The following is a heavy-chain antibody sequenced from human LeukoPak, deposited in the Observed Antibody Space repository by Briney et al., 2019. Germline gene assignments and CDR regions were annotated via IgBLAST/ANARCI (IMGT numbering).Heavy chain of an antibody. CDR2: ISSSSSYI. Sequence: PGGSLRLSCAASGFTFSSYSMNWVRQAPGKGLEWVSSISSSSSYIYYADSVKGRFTISRDNAKNSLYLQMNSPRAEDTAVYYCARDGSGWNYYYYYYMDVWGKGTTVTVSS. V-gene: IGHV3-21*01. CDR1: GFTFSSYS. CDR3: ARDGSGWNYYYYYYMDV. J-gene: IGHJ6*03. D-gene: IGHD6-19*01.